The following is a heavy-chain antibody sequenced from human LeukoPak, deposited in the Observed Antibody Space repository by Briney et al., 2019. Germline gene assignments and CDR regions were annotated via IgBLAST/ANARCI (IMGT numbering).Heavy chain of an antibody. V-gene: IGHV1-69*01. CDR3: AREPGHDFWSGPFDP. D-gene: IGHD3-3*01. Sequence: ASVKVSCKASGGTFSSYAISWVRQAPGQGLEWMGGIIPIFGTANYAQKFQGRVTITADESTSTAYMELSSLRSEDTAVYYCAREPGHDFWSGPFDPWGQGTLVTVSS. CDR2: IIPIFGTA. CDR1: GGTFSSYA. J-gene: IGHJ5*02.